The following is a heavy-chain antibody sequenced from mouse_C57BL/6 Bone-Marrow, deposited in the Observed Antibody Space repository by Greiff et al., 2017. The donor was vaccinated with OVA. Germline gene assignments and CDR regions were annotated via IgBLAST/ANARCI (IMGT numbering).Heavy chain of an antibody. CDR3: ARQLRAMDY. V-gene: IGHV1-61*01. D-gene: IGHD3-1*01. CDR1: GYTFTSYW. Sequence: QVQLQQPGAELVRPGSSVKLSCKASGYTFTSYWMDWVKQMPGQGLEWIGNIYPSDSETHYNQKFKDKATLTVDKSSSTAYMQLSSLTSEDSAVYYCARQLRAMDYWGQGTSVTVSS. CDR2: IYPSDSET. J-gene: IGHJ4*01.